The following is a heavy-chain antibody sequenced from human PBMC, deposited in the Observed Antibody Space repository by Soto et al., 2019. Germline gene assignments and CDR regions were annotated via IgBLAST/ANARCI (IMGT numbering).Heavy chain of an antibody. Sequence: GGSLRLSCAASGFTFSSYCMHWVRQAPGKGLEWVAVIWYDGSNKYYADSVKGRFTISRDNSKNTLYLQMNSMRAEDTAVYYCAREVFSVVVTQYYFDYWGQGTLVTVS. D-gene: IGHD3-22*01. CDR1: GFTFSSYC. V-gene: IGHV3-33*01. CDR3: AREVFSVVVTQYYFDY. CDR2: IWYDGSNK. J-gene: IGHJ4*02.